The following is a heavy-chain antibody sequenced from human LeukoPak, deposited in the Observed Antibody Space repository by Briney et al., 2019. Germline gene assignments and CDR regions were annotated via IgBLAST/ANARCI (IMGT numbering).Heavy chain of an antibody. Sequence: SETLSLTCTVSGGSISSYYWSWIRQPAGKGLEWIGRIYTSGSTNYNPSLKSRVTMSVDTSKNQFSLKLSSVTAADTAVYYCARLATVGATFPPWVYYYGMDVWGQGTTVTVSS. V-gene: IGHV4-4*07. D-gene: IGHD1-26*01. CDR1: GGSISSYY. J-gene: IGHJ6*02. CDR3: ARLATVGATFPPWVYYYGMDV. CDR2: IYTSGST.